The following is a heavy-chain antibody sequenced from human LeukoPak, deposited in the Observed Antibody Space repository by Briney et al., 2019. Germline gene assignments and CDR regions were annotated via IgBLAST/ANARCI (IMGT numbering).Heavy chain of an antibody. D-gene: IGHD3-3*01. V-gene: IGHV1-69*04. CDR3: AQFWSGPNWFDP. Sequence: ASVKVSCKASGGTFSSYAISWVRQAPRQGLEWMGRIIPILGIANYAQKFQGRVTITADKSTSTAYMELSSLRSEDTAVYYCAQFWSGPNWFDPWGQGTLVTVSS. CDR2: IIPILGIA. J-gene: IGHJ5*02. CDR1: GGTFSSYA.